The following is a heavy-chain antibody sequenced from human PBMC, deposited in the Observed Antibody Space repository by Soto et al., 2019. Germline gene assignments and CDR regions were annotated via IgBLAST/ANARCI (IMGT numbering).Heavy chain of an antibody. J-gene: IGHJ4*02. CDR1: GFTFSSYC. Sequence: QVQLVESGGGVVQPGRSLRLSCAASGFTFSSYCMHWVRQAPGKGLEWVAVISYDGSNKYYADSVKGRFTISRDNSKNTLYLQMNSLRAADTAVYYCAKTLYNWNEGAYYFDYWGQGTLVTVSS. V-gene: IGHV3-30*18. CDR2: ISYDGSNK. CDR3: AKTLYNWNEGAYYFDY. D-gene: IGHD1-1*01.